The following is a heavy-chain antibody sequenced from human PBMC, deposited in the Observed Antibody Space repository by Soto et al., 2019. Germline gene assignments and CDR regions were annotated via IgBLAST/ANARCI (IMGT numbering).Heavy chain of an antibody. V-gene: IGHV5-51*01. CDR1: GYSFTSYW. CDR2: IYPGDSDT. D-gene: IGHD3-3*01. J-gene: IGHJ6*03. Sequence: GESLKISCKGSGYSFTSYWIGWVRQMPGKGLEWMGIIYPGDSDTRYSPSFQGQVTISADKSISTSYLQLSRLKASDTAMYYCARHVTETTIFGVVYYYYYYMDVWGKGTTVTVSS. CDR3: ARHVTETTIFGVVYYYYYYMDV.